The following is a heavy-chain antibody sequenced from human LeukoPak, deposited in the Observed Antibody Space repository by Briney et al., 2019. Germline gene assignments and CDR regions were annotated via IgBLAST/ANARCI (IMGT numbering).Heavy chain of an antibody. Sequence: SETLSLTCAVYGGSFSGYYWSWIRHPPGKGLEWIGEIYHSGSTNYNPSLLSRVTISVDKSKNQFSLKLNSVTAADTAVYFCARTYYYCMDVWGKGTTVTVSS. CDR1: GGSFSGYY. CDR3: ARTYYYCMDV. CDR2: IYHSGST. V-gene: IGHV4-34*01. J-gene: IGHJ6*04.